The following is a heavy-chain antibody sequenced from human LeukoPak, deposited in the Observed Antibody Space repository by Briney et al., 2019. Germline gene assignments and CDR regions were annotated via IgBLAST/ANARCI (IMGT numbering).Heavy chain of an antibody. CDR2: ISGGSENT. V-gene: IGHV3-23*01. Sequence: QPGGSLRLSCAASGFTFSSYAMSWVRQAPGKGLDWVSTISGGSENTHYVDSVKGRFTISRDNSKNTLYLQMNSLRAEDAAVYYGAKDVGYCSSTTCPFDYWGQGTLVTVSS. CDR3: AKDVGYCSSTTCPFDY. D-gene: IGHD2-2*01. J-gene: IGHJ4*02. CDR1: GFTFSSYA.